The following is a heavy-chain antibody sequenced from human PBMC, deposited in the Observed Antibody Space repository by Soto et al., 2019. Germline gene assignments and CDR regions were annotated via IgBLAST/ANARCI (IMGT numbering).Heavy chain of an antibody. CDR3: ARGVNWNRRHASDI. V-gene: IGHV4-59*01. CDR1: GGSISSYY. D-gene: IGHD1-20*01. CDR2: IYYSGST. J-gene: IGHJ3*02. Sequence: PSETLSLTCTVSGGSISSYYWSWIRQPPGKGLEWIGYIYYSGSTNYNPSLKSRVTISVDTSKNQFSLKLSSVTAADTAVYYCARGVNWNRRHASDIWGKGTMVTVSS.